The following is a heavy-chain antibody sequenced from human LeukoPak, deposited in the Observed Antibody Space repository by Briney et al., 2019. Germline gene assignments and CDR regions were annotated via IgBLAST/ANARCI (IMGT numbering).Heavy chain of an antibody. V-gene: IGHV3-9*01. CDR2: ISWNSGSI. CDR3: AKGSGSYVDYFDY. Sequence: GGSLRLSCAASGFTFDDYAMHWVRQAPGKGLEWVSGISWNSGSIGYADSVKGRFTISRDNAKNSLYLQMNSLRAEDTALYYCAKGSGSYVDYFDYWGQGTLVTVSS. J-gene: IGHJ4*02. CDR1: GFTFDDYA. D-gene: IGHD1-26*01.